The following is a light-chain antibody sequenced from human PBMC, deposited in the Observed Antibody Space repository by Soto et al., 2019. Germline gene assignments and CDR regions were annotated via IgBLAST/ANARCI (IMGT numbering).Light chain of an antibody. Sequence: EIVLTQSPLTLALSPGERATLSCRASQSVATYLAWYQQRPGQAPRLLIYDASHSATGIPARFSGSGSGTDFTLTISSLEPEDFAVYYCNNRNEWPPICTFGPGTKVEIK. V-gene: IGKV3-11*01. J-gene: IGKJ2*02. CDR2: DAS. CDR1: QSVATY. CDR3: NNRNEWPPICT.